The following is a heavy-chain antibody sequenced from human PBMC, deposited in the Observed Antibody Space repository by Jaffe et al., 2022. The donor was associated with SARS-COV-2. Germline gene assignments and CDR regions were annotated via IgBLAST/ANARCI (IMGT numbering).Heavy chain of an antibody. CDR1: GGSFSGYY. D-gene: IGHD5-12*01. Sequence: QVQLQQWGAGLLKPSETLSLTCAVYGGSFSGYYWSWIRQPPGKGLEWIGEINHSGSTNYNPSLKSRVTISVDTSKNQFSLKLSSVTAADTAVYYCARVKRWLQSFDYWGQGTLVTVSS. CDR2: INHSGST. V-gene: IGHV4-34*01. CDR3: ARVKRWLQSFDY. J-gene: IGHJ4*02.